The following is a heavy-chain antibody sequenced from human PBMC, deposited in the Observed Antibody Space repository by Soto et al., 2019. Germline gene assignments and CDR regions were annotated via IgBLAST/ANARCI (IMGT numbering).Heavy chain of an antibody. CDR3: ARDGGGIFGVVQGLGYYGMDF. D-gene: IGHD3-3*01. J-gene: IGHJ6*02. V-gene: IGHV1-18*04. CDR1: GYTFTSYG. CDR2: ISAYNGNT. Sequence: QVQLVQSGAEVKKPGASVKVSCKASGYTFTSYGISWVRQAPGQGLEWMGWISAYNGNTNYAQKLQGRVTMTTDTSTSTAYMELTSLRSNDTAVYYCARDGGGIFGVVQGLGYYGMDFWGQGTTVTVSS.